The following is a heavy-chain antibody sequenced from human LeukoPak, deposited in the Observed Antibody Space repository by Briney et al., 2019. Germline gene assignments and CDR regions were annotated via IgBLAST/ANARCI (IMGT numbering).Heavy chain of an antibody. CDR2: ISAYNGNT. CDR3: ARDITMVRGVILGY. J-gene: IGHJ4*02. CDR1: GGTFSKYT. D-gene: IGHD3-10*01. Sequence: ASVKVSCKASGGTFSKYTISWVRQAPGQGLEWMGWISAYNGNTNYAQKLQGRVTMTTDTSTSTAYMELRSLRSDDTAVYYCARDITMVRGVILGYWGQGTLVTVSS. V-gene: IGHV1-18*01.